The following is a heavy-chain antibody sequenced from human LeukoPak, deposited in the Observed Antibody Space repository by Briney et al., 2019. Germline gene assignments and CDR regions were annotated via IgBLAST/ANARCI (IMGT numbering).Heavy chain of an antibody. Sequence: SETLSLTCTVSGGSISSGDYYWSWIRQPPGKGLEWIGETNHSGSTNYNPSLKSRVTISVDTSKNQFSLKLSSVTAADTAVYYCARGRVGYDFWSGYRTVGFDPWGQGTLVTVSS. CDR2: TNHSGST. CDR1: GGSISSGDYY. CDR3: ARGRVGYDFWSGYRTVGFDP. V-gene: IGHV4-39*07. J-gene: IGHJ5*02. D-gene: IGHD3-3*01.